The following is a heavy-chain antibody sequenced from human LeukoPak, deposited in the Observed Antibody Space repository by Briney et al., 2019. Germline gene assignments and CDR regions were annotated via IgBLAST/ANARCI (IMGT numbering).Heavy chain of an antibody. CDR2: TYYRSKWYN. D-gene: IGHD5-12*01. CDR1: GDSFSSNSAA. Sequence: SQTLSLTCAISGDSFSSNSAAWTWIRQSPSRGLEWLGRTYYRSKWYNDYAVSVKSRITINPDTSKNQFSLQLNSVTPEDTAVYYCARAERGYDRNNYYYYGMDVWGQGTTVTVSS. V-gene: IGHV6-1*01. CDR3: ARAERGYDRNNYYYYGMDV. J-gene: IGHJ6*02.